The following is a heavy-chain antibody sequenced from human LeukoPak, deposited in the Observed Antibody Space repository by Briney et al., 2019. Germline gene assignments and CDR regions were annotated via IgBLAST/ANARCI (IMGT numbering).Heavy chain of an antibody. Sequence: KTSETLSLTCTVSGGSISSSSYYWGWIRQPPGKGLEWIGSIYYSGSTYYNPSLKSRVTISVDTSKNQFSLKLSSVTAADTAVYYCARPGSHRGVLPRGVMDVWGQGTTVTVSS. CDR3: ARPGSHRGVLPRGVMDV. CDR2: IYYSGST. D-gene: IGHD3-10*01. CDR1: GGSISSSSYY. J-gene: IGHJ6*02. V-gene: IGHV4-39*01.